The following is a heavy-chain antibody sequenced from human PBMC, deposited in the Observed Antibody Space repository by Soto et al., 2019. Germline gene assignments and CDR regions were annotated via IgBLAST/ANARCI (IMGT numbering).Heavy chain of an antibody. CDR1: GFTFSIFS. CDR2: ISTTSDHI. J-gene: IGHJ4*02. Sequence: EVQLVESGGGLVKPGGSLRLSCAASGFTFSIFSMSWVRQTPGKGLEWVSCISTTSDHIQYADSVKGRFTISRDDASSSLFLHMDSLRAEDSAVYYCVREDGTRQNGIGFSRFERPGYWGQGTLVTVSP. V-gene: IGHV3-21*02. CDR3: VREDGTRQNGIGFSRFERPGY. D-gene: IGHD1-26*01.